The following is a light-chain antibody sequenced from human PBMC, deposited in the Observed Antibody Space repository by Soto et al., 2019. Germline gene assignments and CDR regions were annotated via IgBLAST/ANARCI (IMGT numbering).Light chain of an antibody. V-gene: IGKV1-39*01. CDR1: QSISTY. J-gene: IGKJ3*01. CDR2: GAS. CDR3: QQSFNSPFN. Sequence: DIPMTQSPSSLSASVGDRVTITCRASQSISTYLNWYQQRPGKAPKVLIYGASFLQTGVSSRFSASGSGTDFTLTITSLQPEDFATYYCQQSFNSPFNFGPGTKVDIK.